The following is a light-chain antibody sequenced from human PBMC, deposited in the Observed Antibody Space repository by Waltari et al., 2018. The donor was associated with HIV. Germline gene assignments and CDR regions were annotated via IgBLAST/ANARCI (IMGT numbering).Light chain of an antibody. V-gene: IGKV1-12*01. Sequence: QMTKSPSSLSASLGDRLLITSQASPDITTSFAWYQLKPGRPPRLLIFAASGLHGGVPPRFSGSGSGTVFVLTISNLQPEDSATYYCQQASSFPLSFGGGTKVEI. CDR3: QQASSFPLS. CDR1: PDITTS. J-gene: IGKJ4*01. CDR2: AAS.